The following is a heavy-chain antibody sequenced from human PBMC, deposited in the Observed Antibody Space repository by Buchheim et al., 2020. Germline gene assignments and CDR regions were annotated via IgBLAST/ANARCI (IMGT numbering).Heavy chain of an antibody. D-gene: IGHD4-17*01. CDR3: ARGLGDYVGGYYYYYGMDV. J-gene: IGHJ6*02. V-gene: IGHV3-7*01. CDR1: GFTFSSYW. Sequence: EVQLVESGGGLVQPGGSLRLSCAASGFTFSSYWMSWVRQAPGKELEWVANIKQDGSEKYYVDSVKGRFTISRDNAKNSLYLQMNSLRAEDTAVYYCARGLGDYVGGYYYYYGMDVWGQGTT. CDR2: IKQDGSEK.